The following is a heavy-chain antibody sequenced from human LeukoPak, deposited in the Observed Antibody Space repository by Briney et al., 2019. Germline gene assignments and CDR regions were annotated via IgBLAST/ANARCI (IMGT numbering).Heavy chain of an antibody. CDR2: MSYDGPNI. D-gene: IGHD6-19*01. J-gene: IGHJ4*02. CDR3: ARASKSIAVAGKGIDY. Sequence: GGSLRLSCAASGFAFSSYGMHWVRQAPGKGLEWVAVMSYDGPNIYYADSVKGRFTISRDNSKNTLYLQMNSLRAEDTAVYYCARASKSIAVAGKGIDYWGQGTLVTVSS. V-gene: IGHV3-30*03. CDR1: GFAFSSYG.